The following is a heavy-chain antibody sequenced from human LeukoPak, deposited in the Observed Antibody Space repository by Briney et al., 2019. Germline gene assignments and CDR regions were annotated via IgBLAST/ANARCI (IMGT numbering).Heavy chain of an antibody. V-gene: IGHV4-34*01. Sequence: SETLSLTCAVYNASFSAHYWSWIRQPPGKGLEWIGEINHSGSTTNNPSLKSRLTISVDTSKNQFSLKLSSVTAADTAVYYCASVIGSHYDFWSGYYTTTDYWGQGTLVTVSS. J-gene: IGHJ4*02. CDR2: INHSGST. CDR1: NASFSAHY. D-gene: IGHD3-3*01. CDR3: ASVIGSHYDFWSGYYTTTDY.